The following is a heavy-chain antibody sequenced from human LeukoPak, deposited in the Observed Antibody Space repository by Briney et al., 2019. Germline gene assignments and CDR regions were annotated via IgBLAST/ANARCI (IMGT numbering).Heavy chain of an antibody. J-gene: IGHJ3*02. CDR1: GFTFSDHY. CDR3: ARSPESGGNVFDI. Sequence: PGGSLRLSCVASGFTFSDHYIDWVRQAPGKGLGWVGRMRNKANSYTTENAASVKGRLTLSRDDSKRLVFLQLNSLKIEDTAVYYCARSPESGGNVFDIWGQGTMVTVSS. CDR2: MRNKANSYTT. D-gene: IGHD3-16*01. V-gene: IGHV3-72*01.